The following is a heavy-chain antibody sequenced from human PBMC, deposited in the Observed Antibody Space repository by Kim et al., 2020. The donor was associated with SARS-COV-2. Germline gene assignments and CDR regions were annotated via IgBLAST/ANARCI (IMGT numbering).Heavy chain of an antibody. J-gene: IGHJ6*02. D-gene: IGHD1-26*01. V-gene: IGHV1-58*01. CDR1: GFTFTSSA. CDR2: IVVGSGNT. Sequence: SVKVSCKASGFTFTSSAVQWVRQARGQRLEWIGWIVVGSGNTNYAQKFQERVTITRDMSTSTAYMELSSLRSEDTAVYYCAADLSYTGDYYYYGMDVWGQGATVPVSS. CDR3: AADLSYTGDYYYYGMDV.